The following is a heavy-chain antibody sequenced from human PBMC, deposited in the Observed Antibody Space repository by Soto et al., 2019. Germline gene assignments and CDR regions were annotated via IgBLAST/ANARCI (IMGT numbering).Heavy chain of an antibody. CDR2: ISGSGGST. J-gene: IGHJ4*02. V-gene: IGHV3-23*01. Sequence: GGSLRLSCAASGFTFSSYAMSWVRQAPGKGLEWVSAISGSGGSTYYADSVKGRFTISRDNSKNTLYLQMNSLRAEDTAVYYCAKAPIADYYDSSGYPYYFDHWGQGTLVTVSS. CDR3: AKAPIADYYDSSGYPYYFDH. CDR1: GFTFSSYA. D-gene: IGHD3-22*01.